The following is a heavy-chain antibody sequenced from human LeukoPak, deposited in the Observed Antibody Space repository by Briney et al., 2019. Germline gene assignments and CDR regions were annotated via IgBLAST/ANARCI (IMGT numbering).Heavy chain of an antibody. J-gene: IGHJ6*02. V-gene: IGHV4-61*02. CDR1: GGSISSGSYY. CDR3: ARESILAAAGTQYGMDV. CDR2: IYTSGST. Sequence: SQTLSLTCTVSGGSISSGSYYWSWIRQPAGKGLEWIGRIYTSGSTNYNPSLKSRVTISVDTSKNQFSLKLSSVTAADTAVYYCARESILAAAGTQYGMDVWGQGTTVTVSS. D-gene: IGHD6-13*01.